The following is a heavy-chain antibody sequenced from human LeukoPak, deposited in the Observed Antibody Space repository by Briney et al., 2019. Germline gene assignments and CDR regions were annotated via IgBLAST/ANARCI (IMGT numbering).Heavy chain of an antibody. Sequence: GGSLRLSCAASGFIFTNYFMSWVRQAPGKGLEWVASIKHDGSEKYYVDSVRGRFTISRDNTKNSLYLQMNSLRAEDTAVYYCAKTVIAAGTTGIFDYWGQGTLVTVSS. V-gene: IGHV3-7*03. D-gene: IGHD6-13*01. J-gene: IGHJ4*02. CDR2: IKHDGSEK. CDR3: AKTVIAAGTTGIFDY. CDR1: GFIFTNYF.